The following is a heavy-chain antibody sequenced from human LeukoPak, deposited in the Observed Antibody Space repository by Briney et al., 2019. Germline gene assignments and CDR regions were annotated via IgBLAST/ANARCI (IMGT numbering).Heavy chain of an antibody. CDR2: ISSSGSTI. V-gene: IGHV3-48*03. CDR3: ARAKYYDSSGYWDY. J-gene: IGHJ4*02. D-gene: IGHD3-22*01. Sequence: EGSLRLSCAASGFTFSSYEMNWVRQAPGKGLEWVSYISSSGSTIYYADSVKGRFTISRDNAKNSLYLQMNSLRAEDTAVYYCARAKYYDSSGYWDYWGQGTLVTVSS. CDR1: GFTFSSYE.